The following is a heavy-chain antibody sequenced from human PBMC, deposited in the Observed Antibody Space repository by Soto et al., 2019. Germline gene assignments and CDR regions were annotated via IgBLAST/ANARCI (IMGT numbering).Heavy chain of an antibody. V-gene: IGHV3-33*01. CDR2: IWYDGSNK. CDR1: GFTFSSYG. J-gene: IGHJ4*02. Sequence: PGGSLRLSCAASGFTFSSYGMHWVRQAPGKGLERVAVIWYDGSNKYYADSVKGRFTISRDNSKNTLYLQMNSLRAEDTAVYYCARELTPGYSSSWTDYWGQGTLVTVSS. D-gene: IGHD6-13*01. CDR3: ARELTPGYSSSWTDY.